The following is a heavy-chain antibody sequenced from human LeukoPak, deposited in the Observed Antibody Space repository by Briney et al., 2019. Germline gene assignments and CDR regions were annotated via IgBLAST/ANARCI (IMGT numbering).Heavy chain of an antibody. CDR1: GGTFSSYA. Sequence: ASVKVSCKASGGTFSSYAISWVRQAPGQGLEWMGGIIPIFGTANYAQKFQGRATITADESTSTAYMELSSLRSEDTAVYYCAREGAPIVVVPAANDAFDIWGQGTMVTVSS. CDR2: IIPIFGTA. D-gene: IGHD2-2*01. CDR3: AREGAPIVVVPAANDAFDI. J-gene: IGHJ3*02. V-gene: IGHV1-69*13.